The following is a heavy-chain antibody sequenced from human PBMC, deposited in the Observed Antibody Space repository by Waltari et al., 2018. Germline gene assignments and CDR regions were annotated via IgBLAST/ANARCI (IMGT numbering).Heavy chain of an antibody. CDR3: ARVPHSTAPD. CDR1: GGSISSYY. CDR2: IYYSGST. J-gene: IGHJ4*02. D-gene: IGHD2-2*01. V-gene: IGHV4-59*01. Sequence: QVQLQESGPGLVKPSETLSLTCTVSGGSISSYYWSWIRQPPGKGLEWIGYIYYSGSTNYNPSLKSRVTISVDTSKNQFSLKLSSVTAADTAVYCCARVPHSTAPDWGQGTLVTVSS.